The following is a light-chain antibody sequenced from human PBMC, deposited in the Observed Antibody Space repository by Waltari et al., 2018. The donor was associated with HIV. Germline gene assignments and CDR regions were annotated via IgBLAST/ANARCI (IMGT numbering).Light chain of an antibody. V-gene: IGKV3-15*01. CDR2: DAS. CDR1: QSVSSN. J-gene: IGKJ2*01. CDR3: QQYNNWPPRDT. Sequence: EILMTQSPATLSVSTGERATLSCRASQSVSSNLAWYQQKPGQAPRLLVYDASTRATGIPARFSGSGSGTEFTLTISSLQSEDFAVYYCQQYNNWPPRDTFGQGTKLEIK.